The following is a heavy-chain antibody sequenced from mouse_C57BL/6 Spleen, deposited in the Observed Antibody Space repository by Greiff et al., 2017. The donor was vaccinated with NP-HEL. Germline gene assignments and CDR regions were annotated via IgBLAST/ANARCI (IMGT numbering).Heavy chain of an antibody. Sequence: VQLQQSGGGLVKPGGSLKLSCAASGFTFSDYGMHWVRQAPEKGLEWVAYISSGSSTIYYADTVKGRFTISRDNAKNTLFLQMTSRRSEDTAMYYCAGYDYDGGFAYWGQGTLVTVSA. CDR1: GFTFSDYG. CDR3: AGYDYDGGFAY. D-gene: IGHD2-4*01. J-gene: IGHJ3*01. CDR2: ISSGSSTI. V-gene: IGHV5-17*01.